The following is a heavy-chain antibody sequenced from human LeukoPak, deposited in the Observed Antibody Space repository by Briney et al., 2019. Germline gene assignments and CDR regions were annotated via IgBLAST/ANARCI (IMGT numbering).Heavy chain of an antibody. CDR1: GFTVRSNY. CDR3: ARDRYCGGDCSFDY. CDR2: FYSDGNT. D-gene: IGHD2-21*02. V-gene: IGHV3-66*01. J-gene: IGHJ4*02. Sequence: GGSLRLSCSASGFTVRSNYESWVRQVPGKGLEWVGVFYSDGNTYYADSVKNRFAISRDNSKNTLYLQMNSVRAEDTAVYYCARDRYCGGDCSFDYWGQGTLVTVSS.